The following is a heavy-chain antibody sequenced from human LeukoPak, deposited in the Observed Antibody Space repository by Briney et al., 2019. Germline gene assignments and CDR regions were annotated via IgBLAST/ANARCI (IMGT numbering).Heavy chain of an antibody. D-gene: IGHD1-26*01. CDR2: INHSGST. Sequence: SETLSLTCAVYGGSFSGYYWSWIRQPPGKGLEWIGEINHSGSTNYNPSLKSRVTISVETSKNQFSLKLSSVTAADTAVYYCARHRVSGSYYYGMDVWGQGTTVTVSS. CDR1: GGSFSGYY. V-gene: IGHV4-34*01. J-gene: IGHJ6*02. CDR3: ARHRVSGSYYYGMDV.